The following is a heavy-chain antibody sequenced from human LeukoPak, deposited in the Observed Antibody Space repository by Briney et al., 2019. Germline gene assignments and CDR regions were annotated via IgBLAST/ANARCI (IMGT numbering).Heavy chain of an antibody. Sequence: GGSLRLSCAASEFTFSSNSMNWVRQAPGKGLEWVSSIKGRFTISRDNAKNSLSLQMNSLRAEDTAVYYCARESSSGYGYVFRYWGQGTLVIVSS. CDR3: ARESSSGYGYVFRY. CDR2: I. V-gene: IGHV3-21*01. D-gene: IGHD5-18*01. J-gene: IGHJ4*02. CDR1: EFTFSSNS.